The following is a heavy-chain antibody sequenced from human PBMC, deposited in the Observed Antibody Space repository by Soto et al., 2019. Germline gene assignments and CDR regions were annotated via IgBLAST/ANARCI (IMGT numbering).Heavy chain of an antibody. CDR2: ISSSSSTI. J-gene: IGHJ6*03. V-gene: IGHV3-48*01. CDR1: GFTFSSYS. D-gene: IGHD3-3*01. CDR3: ATDAEYYDFWSGSYYYMDV. Sequence: PGGSLRLSCAASGFTFSSYSMNWVRQAPGKGLEWVSYISSSSSTIYYADSVKGRFTISRDNAKNSLYLQMNSLRAEDTAVYYCATDAEYYDFWSGSYYYMDVCGKGTTVTVCS.